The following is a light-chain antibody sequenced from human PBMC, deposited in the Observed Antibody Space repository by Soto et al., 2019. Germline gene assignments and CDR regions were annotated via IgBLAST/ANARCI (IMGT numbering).Light chain of an antibody. CDR3: QQYYSTPYT. J-gene: IGKJ2*01. CDR1: QNVFFNSNKKNY. Sequence: DIVMTQSPDSLAVSLGERAAINCKSSQNVFFNSNKKNYLAWYQQKQGQPPKLLVYWASTRESGVPDRFSGSGSGTDFTLTISSLQAEDVAVYYCQQYYSTPYTFGQGTKLEIK. V-gene: IGKV4-1*01. CDR2: WAS.